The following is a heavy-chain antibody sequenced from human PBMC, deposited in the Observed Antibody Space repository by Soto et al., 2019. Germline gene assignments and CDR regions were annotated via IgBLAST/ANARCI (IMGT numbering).Heavy chain of an antibody. V-gene: IGHV4-39*07. Sequence: SETLSLTCTVTGDSISSRSYYWGWIRQPPGKGLEWIGSIYYSGSTYNNPSLKSRVTISVDTSKNQFSLKLSSVTAADTAVYYCARVGGSANIDYWGQGTLVTVSS. CDR1: GDSISSRSYY. CDR3: ARVGGSANIDY. J-gene: IGHJ4*02. CDR2: IYYSGST. D-gene: IGHD3-10*01.